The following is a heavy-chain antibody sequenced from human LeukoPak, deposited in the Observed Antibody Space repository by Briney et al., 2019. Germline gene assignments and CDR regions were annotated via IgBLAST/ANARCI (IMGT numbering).Heavy chain of an antibody. J-gene: IGHJ4*02. V-gene: IGHV4-61*02. CDR3: ARGGVYFDY. Sequence: SETLSLTCTVSGGSISSGSYYWSWIRQPAGKGLEWIGRIYTSGSTNYNPSLKSRVTISVDTSKNQFSLELSSVTAADTAVYYCARGGVYFDYWGQGTLVTVSS. CDR1: GGSISSGSYY. D-gene: IGHD3-16*01. CDR2: IYTSGST.